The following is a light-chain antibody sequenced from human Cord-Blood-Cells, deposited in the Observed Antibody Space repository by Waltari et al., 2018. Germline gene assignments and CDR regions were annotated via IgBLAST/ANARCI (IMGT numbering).Light chain of an antibody. CDR2: WAS. CDR1: QSVLYSSNNKNY. V-gene: IGKV4-1*01. Sequence: DIVMTQSPDSLAVSLGERATINCKSSQSVLYSSNNKNYLAWYQQKPGQPPKLLIYWASTRESGVPDRFSGSGSGTDFTLTISSLQAEDVAVYYCQQYYSTPSYTFGQGPSWRSN. CDR3: QQYYSTPSYT. J-gene: IGKJ2*01.